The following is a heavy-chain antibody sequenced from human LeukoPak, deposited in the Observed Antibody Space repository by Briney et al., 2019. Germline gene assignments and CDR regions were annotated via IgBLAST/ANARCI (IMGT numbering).Heavy chain of an antibody. V-gene: IGHV4-59*01. CDR3: ARYDFNKFFDY. Sequence: SETLSLTFTVSGGSISNYYWSWIRQPPGRGLEWIGYIYYSGSTNYNPSLKSRVTMSVDTSKNQFSLKLSSVTAADTAVYYCARYDFNKFFDYWGQGTLVTVSS. CDR1: GGSISNYY. J-gene: IGHJ4*02. D-gene: IGHD3-3*01. CDR2: IYYSGST.